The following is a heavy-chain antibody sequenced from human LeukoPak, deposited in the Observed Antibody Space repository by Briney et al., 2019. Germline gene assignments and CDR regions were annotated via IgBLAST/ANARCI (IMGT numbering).Heavy chain of an antibody. J-gene: IGHJ4*02. V-gene: IGHV3-64D*06. CDR3: VKRPYCGGDCYYFDY. D-gene: IGHD2-21*02. CDR1: GFTFSSYA. CDR2: ISSSGGST. Sequence: PGGSLRLSCSASGFTFSSYAMHWVRQAPGKGLEYVSTISSSGGSTYYADSVKGRFTISRDNSKNTLYLQMSSLRAEDTAVYYCVKRPYCGGDCYYFDYWGQSTLVTVSS.